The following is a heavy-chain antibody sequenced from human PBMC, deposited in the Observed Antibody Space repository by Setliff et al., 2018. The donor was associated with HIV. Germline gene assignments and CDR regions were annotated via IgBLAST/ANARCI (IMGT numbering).Heavy chain of an antibody. CDR1: GGSFSGYY. CDR2: INHSGST. D-gene: IGHD1-26*01. CDR3: ARGCGRGAPYAFDI. Sequence: ASETLSLTCAVYGGSFSGYYWSWIRQPPGKGLEWIGEINHSGSTNYNPSLKSRVTISVDTSKNQFSLKLSSVTAADTAVYYCARGCGRGAPYAFDIWGQGTMVTVSS. J-gene: IGHJ3*02. V-gene: IGHV4-34*01.